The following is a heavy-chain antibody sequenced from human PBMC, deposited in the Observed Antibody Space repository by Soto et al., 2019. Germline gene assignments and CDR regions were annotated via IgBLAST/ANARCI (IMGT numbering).Heavy chain of an antibody. J-gene: IGHJ5*02. Sequence: NPSETLSLTCAVSGYSFTSGYSWGWIRQSPGKGLEWIGSIYHSGSTYYNPSLRSRVTISVDTSKNQLSLKLSSVTAADTAVYYCVASLAASGLNWLDPWGRGTLVTVSS. CDR2: IYHSGST. CDR1: GYSFTSGYS. V-gene: IGHV4-38-2*01. CDR3: VASLAASGLNWLDP. D-gene: IGHD6-13*01.